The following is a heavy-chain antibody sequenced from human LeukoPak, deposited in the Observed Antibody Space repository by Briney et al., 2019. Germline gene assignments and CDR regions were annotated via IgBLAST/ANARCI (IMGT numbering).Heavy chain of an antibody. CDR1: GGSISSYY. J-gene: IGHJ4*02. Sequence: ETLSLTCTVSGGSISSYYWSWIRQPPGKGLEWVSSISSSSSYIYYPNSLKGRFHISRDNAKNSLYLQMNSLRAEDTAVYYCANAVSAGTDYRGQGTLVTVSS. D-gene: IGHD6-13*01. CDR2: ISSSSSYI. V-gene: IGHV3-21*01. CDR3: ANAVSAGTDY.